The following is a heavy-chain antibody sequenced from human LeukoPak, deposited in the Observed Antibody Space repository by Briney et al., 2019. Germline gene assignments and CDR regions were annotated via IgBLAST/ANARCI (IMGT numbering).Heavy chain of an antibody. CDR2: IYSNGIT. CDR1: GGSIFRYC. Sequence: SETLSLTCSVSGGSIFRYCWNWIRQPPGKGLEWIGYIYSNGITSYNPSLRSRGTISIATSKNQFSLRLSSVTAADTAVYYCARSTAVPRSFDVWGQGTLVTVSS. CDR3: ARSTAVPRSFDV. D-gene: IGHD2-2*01. V-gene: IGHV4-4*08. J-gene: IGHJ3*01.